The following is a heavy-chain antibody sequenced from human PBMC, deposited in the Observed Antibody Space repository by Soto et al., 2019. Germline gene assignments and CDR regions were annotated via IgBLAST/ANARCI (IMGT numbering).Heavy chain of an antibody. J-gene: IGHJ6*02. D-gene: IGHD3-16*01. Sequence: SQTLSLTCAISGDSVSSNSAAWNWIRQSPSRGLEWLGRTYYRSKWYIDYAVSAKSRITINPDTSKNQFSLQLNSVTPEDTAVYYCAKRGEKWGLGYGLDVWGQGTTVTVYS. CDR2: TYYRSKWYI. V-gene: IGHV6-1*01. CDR1: GDSVSSNSAA. CDR3: AKRGEKWGLGYGLDV.